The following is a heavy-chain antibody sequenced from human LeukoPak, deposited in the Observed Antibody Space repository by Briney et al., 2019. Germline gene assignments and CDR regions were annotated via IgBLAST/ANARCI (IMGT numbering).Heavy chain of an antibody. Sequence: SETLSLTCTVSGGSISSYYWSWIRQPAGKGLEWIGRIYTSGSTNYNPSLKSRVTMSVDTSKNQFSLKLSSVTAADTAVYYCARGNSYYDFWSGYLSAFDIWGQGTMVTVSS. J-gene: IGHJ3*02. CDR2: IYTSGST. CDR1: GGSISSYY. D-gene: IGHD3-3*01. CDR3: ARGNSYYDFWSGYLSAFDI. V-gene: IGHV4-4*07.